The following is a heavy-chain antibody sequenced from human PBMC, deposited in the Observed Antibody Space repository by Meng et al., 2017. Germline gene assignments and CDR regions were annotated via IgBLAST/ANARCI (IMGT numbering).Heavy chain of an antibody. J-gene: IGHJ5*02. CDR1: GDSISNYY. Sequence: SETLSLTCTVSGDSISNYYWSWIRQPAGKGLEWIGRIYTSGNTNYNPSLKSRVTMSVDTSKNQFSLNLSSVTAADTAVYYCAKGGCSSTSCYAGGVGWFDPWGQGTLVTVSS. V-gene: IGHV4-4*07. CDR3: AKGGCSSTSCYAGGVGWFDP. D-gene: IGHD2-2*01. CDR2: IYTSGNT.